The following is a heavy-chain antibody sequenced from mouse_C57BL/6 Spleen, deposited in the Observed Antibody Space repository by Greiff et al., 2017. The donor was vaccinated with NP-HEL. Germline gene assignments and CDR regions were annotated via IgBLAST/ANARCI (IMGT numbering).Heavy chain of an antibody. V-gene: IGHV1-81*01. CDR2: IYPRSGNT. CDR3: ARDYVSSSPYYFDY. J-gene: IGHJ2*01. D-gene: IGHD1-1*01. CDR1: GYTFTSYG. Sequence: QVQLQQSGAELARPGASVKLSCKASGYTFTSYGISWVKQRTGQGLEWIGEIYPRSGNTYYNEKFKGKATLTADKSSSTAYMELRSLTSEDSAVYFCARDYVSSSPYYFDYWGQGTTLTVSS.